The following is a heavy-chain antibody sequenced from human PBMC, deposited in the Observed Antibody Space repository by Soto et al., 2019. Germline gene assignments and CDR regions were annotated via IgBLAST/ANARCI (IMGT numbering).Heavy chain of an antibody. CDR2: INAGNGNT. D-gene: IGHD2-15*01. CDR3: ASGYCSGMSGGGCADYYMDV. Sequence: GASVKVSCKASGYTFTSYAMHWVRQAPGQRLEWMGWINAGNGNTKYSQKFQGRVTITRDTSASTAYMELSSLRSEDTAVYYCASGYCSGMSGGGCADYYMDVWGKGTTVTVSS. J-gene: IGHJ6*03. V-gene: IGHV1-3*01. CDR1: GYTFTSYA.